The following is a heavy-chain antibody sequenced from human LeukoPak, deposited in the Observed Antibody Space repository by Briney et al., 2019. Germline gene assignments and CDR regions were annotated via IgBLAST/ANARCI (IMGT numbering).Heavy chain of an antibody. D-gene: IGHD2-15*01. CDR3: ARDVDPYCNFGSCYDY. CDR1: GYTFTSYG. J-gene: IGHJ4*02. CDR2: IEPNSAAI. Sequence: AASVKVSCKASGYTFTSYGISWVRPAPGQGLEWMGWIEPNSAAIRYAQKFQGRVTMTRDTSITTAYMDLSSLTSDDTAVYYCARDVDPYCNFGSCYDYWGQGTLVTVSS. V-gene: IGHV1-2*02.